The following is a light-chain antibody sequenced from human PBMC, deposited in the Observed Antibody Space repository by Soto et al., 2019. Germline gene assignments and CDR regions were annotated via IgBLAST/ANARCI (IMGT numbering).Light chain of an antibody. CDR3: QQYNSAWT. Sequence: DIPMTQSPSTLSASVGDRVTITCRASQTINSWLAWYQQKPGKAPKLLIFDASRLESGVPSRFSGSGSATEFTLTISSLHLDDFATYYCQQYNSAWTFSQGSKVELK. CDR1: QTINSW. CDR2: DAS. V-gene: IGKV1-5*01. J-gene: IGKJ1*01.